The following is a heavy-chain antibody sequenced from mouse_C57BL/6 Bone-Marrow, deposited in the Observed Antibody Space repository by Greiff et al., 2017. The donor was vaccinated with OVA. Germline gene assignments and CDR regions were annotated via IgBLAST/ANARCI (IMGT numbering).Heavy chain of an antibody. V-gene: IGHV5-6*01. CDR1: GFTFSSYG. Sequence: EVQGVESGGDLVKPGGSLKLSCAASGFTFSSYGMSWVRQTPDKRLEWVATISSGGSYTYYPDSVQGRFTISRDNAKNTLYLHMSRLKAEDTSMYYCASWLAYWGQGTLVTVSA. CDR2: ISSGGSYT. J-gene: IGHJ3*01. CDR3: ASWLAY.